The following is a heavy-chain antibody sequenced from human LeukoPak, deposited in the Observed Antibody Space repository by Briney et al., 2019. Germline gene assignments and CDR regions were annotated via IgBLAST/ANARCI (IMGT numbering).Heavy chain of an antibody. V-gene: IGHV3-30-3*01. CDR3: ARDLTVVVPAARMGYYYYGMDV. Sequence: GRSLRLSCAASGFTFSSYAMHWVRQAPGKGLEWVAVISYDGSNKYYADSVKGRFTISRDNSKNTLYLQMNSLRAEDTAVYYCARDLTVVVPAARMGYYYYGMDVWGQGTTVTVSS. CDR1: GFTFSSYA. D-gene: IGHD2-2*01. J-gene: IGHJ6*02. CDR2: ISYDGSNK.